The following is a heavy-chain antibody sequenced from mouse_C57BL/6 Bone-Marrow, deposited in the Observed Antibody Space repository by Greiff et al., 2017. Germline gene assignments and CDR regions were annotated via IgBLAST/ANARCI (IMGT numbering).Heavy chain of an antibody. D-gene: IGHD2-12*01. CDR3: ARKNYTKGGYYAMDY. J-gene: IGHJ4*01. Sequence: EVQLQQSGPGLAKPSQTLSLTCSVTGYSITSDYWNWIRKFPGNKLEYMGYISYSGSPYYNPSLKSRISITRDTSKNQYYLQLNSVTTEDTATYYCARKNYTKGGYYAMDYWGQGTSVTVSS. CDR2: ISYSGSP. CDR1: GYSITSDY. V-gene: IGHV3-8*01.